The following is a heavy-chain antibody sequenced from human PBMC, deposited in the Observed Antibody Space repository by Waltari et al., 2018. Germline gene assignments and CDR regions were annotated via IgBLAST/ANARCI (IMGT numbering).Heavy chain of an antibody. CDR1: GGSLSGSF. CDR2: IKYGGSA. Sequence: QVQLQQWGAGLLRPSETLSLTCAVNGGSLSGSFWSWFRQAPGKGLEWIAEIKYGGSANPNASLEIRVTISVDTAKNQIFLKMNSVTAADTGLYYCAKQLVDVWDGLGGFDVWGQGTMITVSS. D-gene: IGHD3-16*01. J-gene: IGHJ3*01. CDR3: AKQLVDVWDGLGGFDV. V-gene: IGHV4-34*01.